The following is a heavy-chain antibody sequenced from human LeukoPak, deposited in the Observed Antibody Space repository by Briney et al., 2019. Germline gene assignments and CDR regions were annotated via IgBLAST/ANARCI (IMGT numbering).Heavy chain of an antibody. CDR3: AKSTRRIPAATMGFDY. Sequence: PGGSLRLSCAASGFTFSSYAMSWVRQAPGKGLEWVSAISGSGGSTYYADSVEGRFTISRDNSKNTLYLQMNSLRAEDTAVYYCAKSTRRIPAATMGFDYWGQGTLVTVSS. CDR1: GFTFSSYA. D-gene: IGHD2-2*01. CDR2: ISGSGGST. J-gene: IGHJ4*02. V-gene: IGHV3-23*01.